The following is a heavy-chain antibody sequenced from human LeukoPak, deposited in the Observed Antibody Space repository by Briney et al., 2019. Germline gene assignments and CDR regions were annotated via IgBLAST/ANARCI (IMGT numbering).Heavy chain of an antibody. D-gene: IGHD2-2*01. Sequence: PGGSLRLSCGASGFTFSNAWMNWVRQAPGKGLEWVGRIKSKTDGGTTDYAGPVKGRFTMSRDDSKNTLFLQMNSLKTEDTAVYYCTTDLRALYCSSTSCSAYWGQGTLVTVSS. J-gene: IGHJ4*02. CDR2: IKSKTDGGTT. CDR1: GFTFSNAW. V-gene: IGHV3-15*07. CDR3: TTDLRALYCSSTSCSAY.